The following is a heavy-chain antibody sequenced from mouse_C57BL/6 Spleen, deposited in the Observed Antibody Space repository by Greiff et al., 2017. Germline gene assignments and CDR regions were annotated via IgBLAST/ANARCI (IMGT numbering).Heavy chain of an antibody. Sequence: VLLQQSGAELVRPGASVTLSCKASGYTFTDYEMHWVKQTPVHGLEWIGAIDPETGGTAYNQKFKGKAILTADKSSSTAYMALRSRTSEDSAVYYCTRGVPFAYWGQGALVTVSA. D-gene: IGHD2-14*01. CDR1: GYTFTDYE. V-gene: IGHV1-15*01. CDR3: TRGVPFAY. CDR2: IDPETGGT. J-gene: IGHJ3*01.